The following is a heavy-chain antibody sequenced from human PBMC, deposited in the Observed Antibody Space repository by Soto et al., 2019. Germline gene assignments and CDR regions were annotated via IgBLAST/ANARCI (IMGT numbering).Heavy chain of an antibody. CDR3: FLLYAAVRRGFDY. CDR1: GYNFTKYW. CDR2: IYPGDSET. Sequence: PGESLKISCRGTGYNFTKYWIGWVRQMSGKGLEWMGIIYPGDSETRYSPSFQGQVTISVDKSKNTAYLHGSSVKAPDTATYYCFLLYAAVRRGFDYWGPGTLVTVAP. D-gene: IGHD1-26*01. V-gene: IGHV5-51*01. J-gene: IGHJ4*02.